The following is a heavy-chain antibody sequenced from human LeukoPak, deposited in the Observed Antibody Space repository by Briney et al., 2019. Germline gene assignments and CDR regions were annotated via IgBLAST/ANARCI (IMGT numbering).Heavy chain of an antibody. V-gene: IGHV3-7*03. D-gene: IGHD4-17*01. Sequence: GGSLRLSCAASGFTFSSYWMSWVRQAPGKGREWLANIKQGGSESYYLDSVKARFTFSRDNAKNSLYLQMNSLRAEDTAVYYCARGRRWATVTTSGEGAEYFQHSGQGTLVTVS. CDR2: IKQGGSES. CDR1: GFTFSSYW. CDR3: ARGRRWATVTTSGEGAEYFQH. J-gene: IGHJ1*01.